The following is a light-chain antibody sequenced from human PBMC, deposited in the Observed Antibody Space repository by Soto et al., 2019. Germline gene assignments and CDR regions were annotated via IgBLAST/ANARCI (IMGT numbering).Light chain of an antibody. CDR3: QQYNNWPPIT. Sequence: EIFLTQSPATLSLGPVEGATLSCGASLSVSSNLAWYQQRPDQAPRLLIYGASTRATGIPARFSGSGSGTEFTLTISSLQSEDFAVYYCQQYNNWPPITFGQGTRLEIK. CDR2: GAS. CDR1: LSVSSN. V-gene: IGKV3-15*01. J-gene: IGKJ5*01.